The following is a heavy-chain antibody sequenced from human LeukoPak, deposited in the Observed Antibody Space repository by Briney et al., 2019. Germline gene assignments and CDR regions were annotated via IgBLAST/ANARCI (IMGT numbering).Heavy chain of an antibody. V-gene: IGHV1-18*01. J-gene: IGHJ5*02. CDR1: GYTFTSYS. D-gene: IGHD2-2*01. CDR2: ISAYNGNT. CDR3: ARDGCSTTNCYVQNWFDP. Sequence: ASVKVSCKASGYTFTSYSISWVRQAPGQGLEWMGWISAYNGNTNYAQKFQGRVTMTTETSTSTAYMEPRSLRSDDTAVYYCARDGCSTTNCYVQNWFDPWGQGTLVTVSS.